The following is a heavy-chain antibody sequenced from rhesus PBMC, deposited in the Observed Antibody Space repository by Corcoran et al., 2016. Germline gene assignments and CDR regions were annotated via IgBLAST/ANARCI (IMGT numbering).Heavy chain of an antibody. CDR2: INPYNGNT. CDR1: GYTFTDYY. D-gene: IGHD2-21*01. CDR3: ARVCTGSGCYAWGDY. J-gene: IGHJ4*01. Sequence: QVQLVQSGAEVKKPGSSVKVSCKASGYTFTDYYMHWVRQAPRQGLERMGWINPYNGNTKYAQKVQGRGTMTRDTTTSTAYMGLRSLRSEDTAVYYCARVCTGSGCYAWGDYWGQGVLVTVSS. V-gene: IGHV1S2*01.